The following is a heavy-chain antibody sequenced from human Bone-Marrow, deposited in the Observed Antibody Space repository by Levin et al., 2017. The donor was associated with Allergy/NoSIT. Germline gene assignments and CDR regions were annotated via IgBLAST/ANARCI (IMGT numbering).Heavy chain of an antibody. CDR2: IYYSGST. D-gene: IGHD2-15*01. Sequence: SETLSLTCSLSGGSISTGGFHWSWVRQRPGKGLEWIGYIYYSGSTYYNPSLKSRVIMSVDTSKNHFSLKLGSATAADTAVYYCARCSGGTCYSGVDSWGQGTLVTVSS. CDR3: ARCSGGTCYSGVDS. CDR1: GGSISTGGFH. V-gene: IGHV4-30-4*08. J-gene: IGHJ4*02.